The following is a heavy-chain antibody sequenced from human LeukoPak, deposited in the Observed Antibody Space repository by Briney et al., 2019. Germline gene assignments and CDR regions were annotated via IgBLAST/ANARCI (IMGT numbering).Heavy chain of an antibody. CDR3: ATDLIHYYASGAKT. J-gene: IGHJ5*02. V-gene: IGHV3-66*01. D-gene: IGHD3-10*01. CDR1: GFTVSSNY. CDR2: IYSCGST. Sequence: GGSLRLSCAASGFTVSSNYMSWVRQAPGKGLEWVSVIYSCGSTYYADSVKGRFTISRDNSKNTLYLQMNSLRAEDTAVYYCATDLIHYYASGAKTWGQGTLVTVSS.